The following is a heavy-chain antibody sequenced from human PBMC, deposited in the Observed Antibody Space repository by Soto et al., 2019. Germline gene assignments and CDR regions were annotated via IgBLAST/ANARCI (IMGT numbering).Heavy chain of an antibody. V-gene: IGHV3-30*18. Sequence: PGGSLRLSCAASGFTFSSYGMHWVRQAPGKGLEWVAVISYDGSNKYYADSVKGRFTISRDNSKNTLYLQMNSLRAEDTAVYYCAKDPTRSGYSYGCDYWGQGTLVTVSS. CDR1: GFTFSSYG. J-gene: IGHJ4*02. D-gene: IGHD5-18*01. CDR2: ISYDGSNK. CDR3: AKDPTRSGYSYGCDY.